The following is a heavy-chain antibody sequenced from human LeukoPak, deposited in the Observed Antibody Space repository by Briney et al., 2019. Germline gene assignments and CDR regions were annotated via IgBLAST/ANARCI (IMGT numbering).Heavy chain of an antibody. V-gene: IGHV4-34*01. CDR2: INHSGST. Sequence: SETLSLTCAVYGGSFSGYYWSWIRQPPGKGLEWIGEINHSGSTNYNPSLKSRVTISVDTSKNQFSLKLSSVTAADTAAYHCAREAPARFLEWSKSNYYYYMDVWGKGTTVTVSS. D-gene: IGHD3-3*01. CDR1: GGSFSGYY. J-gene: IGHJ6*03. CDR3: AREAPARFLEWSKSNYYYYMDV.